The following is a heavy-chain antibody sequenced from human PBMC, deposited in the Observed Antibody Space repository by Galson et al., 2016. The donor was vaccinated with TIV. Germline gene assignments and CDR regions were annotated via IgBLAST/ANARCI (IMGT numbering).Heavy chain of an antibody. J-gene: IGHJ5*02. D-gene: IGHD3-10*01. CDR1: GYTFTIYT. CDR2: IDAGNGNT. V-gene: IGHV1-3*01. Sequence: SVKVSCKASGYTFTIYTLHWVRQAPGKSLEWMGRIDAGNGNTKYSQKFQDRVTITSDTYASTVYLELSSLTYEDTAVYYCARHATPEGWFAYSWFDPWGRGTLVIVSS. CDR3: ARHATPEGWFAYSWFDP.